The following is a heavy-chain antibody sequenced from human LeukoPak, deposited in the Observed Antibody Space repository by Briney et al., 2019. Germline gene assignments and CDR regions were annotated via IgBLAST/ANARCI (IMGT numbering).Heavy chain of an antibody. CDR3: AREVVVVVAATESYYYGMDV. CDR2: INPNSGGT. V-gene: IGHV1-2*02. D-gene: IGHD2-15*01. Sequence: ASVKVSCKASGYTFTSYYMHWVRQAPGQGLEWMGWINPNSGGTNYAQKFQGRVTMTRDTSISTAYMELSRLRSDDTAVYYCAREVVVVVAATESYYYGMDVWGQGTTVTVSS. CDR1: GYTFTSYY. J-gene: IGHJ6*02.